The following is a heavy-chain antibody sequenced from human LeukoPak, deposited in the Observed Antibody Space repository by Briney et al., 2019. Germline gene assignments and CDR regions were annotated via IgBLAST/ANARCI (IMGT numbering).Heavy chain of an antibody. CDR1: GFTFSSYA. D-gene: IGHD1-20*01. V-gene: IGHV3-30*04. Sequence: GGSLRLSCAASGFTFSSYAMHWVRQAPGKGLEWVTVISYHARDQFYADSVKGRFTVSRDNSKNTLYLQMNSLRAEDSAVYYCAKVSRAITGTNYYGMDVWGQGTTVTVSS. CDR2: ISYHARDQ. CDR3: AKVSRAITGTNYYGMDV. J-gene: IGHJ6*02.